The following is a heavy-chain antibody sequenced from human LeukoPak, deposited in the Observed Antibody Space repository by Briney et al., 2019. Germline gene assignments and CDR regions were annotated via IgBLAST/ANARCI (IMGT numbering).Heavy chain of an antibody. CDR2: SSAYNGNT. CDR3: ARNNRPNTIFGVVTPYYYGMDV. CDR1: GYTFTSYG. D-gene: IGHD3-3*01. J-gene: IGHJ6*02. Sequence: ASVKVSCKASGYTFTSYGISWVRQAPGQGLEWMGWSSAYNGNTNYAQKLQGRVTMTTDTSTSTAYMELRSLRSDDTAVYYCARNNRPNTIFGVVTPYYYGMDVWGQGTTVTVSS. V-gene: IGHV1-18*01.